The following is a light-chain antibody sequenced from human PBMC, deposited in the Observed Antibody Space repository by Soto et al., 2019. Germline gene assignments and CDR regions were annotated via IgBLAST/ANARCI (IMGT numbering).Light chain of an antibody. CDR2: TTS. Sequence: DIQMTQCPSSLSASVGDRVTITCRTGQPISDYLNWYQQKPGKAPTLLIYTTSNLQSGVPSRFSGSGSATHFTLTISSLQPEDFATYYCQQHYNTPRTFGQGTKVDIK. V-gene: IGKV1-39*01. CDR1: QPISDY. J-gene: IGKJ1*01. CDR3: QQHYNTPRT.